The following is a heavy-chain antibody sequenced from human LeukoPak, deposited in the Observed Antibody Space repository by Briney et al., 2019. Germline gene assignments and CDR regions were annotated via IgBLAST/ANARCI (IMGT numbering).Heavy chain of an antibody. J-gene: IGHJ4*02. CDR2: INWNGGST. V-gene: IGHV3-20*04. D-gene: IGHD1-26*01. CDR3: ARDYFGSPSALDY. CDR1: GFTFRNYA. Sequence: GGSLRLSCAASGFTFRNYAVSWVRQAPGKGLEWVSGINWNGGSTGYADSVKGRFTISRDNAKNSLYLQMNSLRAEDTALYYCARDYFGSPSALDYWGQGTLVTVSS.